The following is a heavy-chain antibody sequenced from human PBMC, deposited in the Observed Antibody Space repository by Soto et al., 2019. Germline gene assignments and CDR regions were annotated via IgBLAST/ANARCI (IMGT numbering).Heavy chain of an antibody. CDR3: ERGRYGDY. V-gene: IGHV1-18*01. D-gene: IGHD1-1*01. Sequence: QVHLVQSGAEVKKPGASVKVSCKGSGYAFTTYVITWVRQAPGQGLEWMGWISAHNGNTNYAQKLQGRVTVTSDTSTSTAYMELRSLRSYDTAVYYCERGRYGDYWGQGALVTVSS. CDR2: ISAHNGNT. J-gene: IGHJ4*02. CDR1: GYAFTTYV.